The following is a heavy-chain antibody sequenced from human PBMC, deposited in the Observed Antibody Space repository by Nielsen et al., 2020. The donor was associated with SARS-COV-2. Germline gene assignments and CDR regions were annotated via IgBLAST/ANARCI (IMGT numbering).Heavy chain of an antibody. CDR3: ATGGVMITFGGVIVPDWYFDL. V-gene: IGHV3-23*01. Sequence: GGSLRLSCAASGFTFSSYAMSWVRQAPGKGLEWVSAISGSGGSTYYADSVKGRFTISRDNSKNTLYLQMNSLRAEDTAVYYCATGGVMITFGGVIVPDWYFDLWGRGTLVTVSS. CDR1: GFTFSSYA. J-gene: IGHJ2*01. CDR2: ISGSGGST. D-gene: IGHD3-16*02.